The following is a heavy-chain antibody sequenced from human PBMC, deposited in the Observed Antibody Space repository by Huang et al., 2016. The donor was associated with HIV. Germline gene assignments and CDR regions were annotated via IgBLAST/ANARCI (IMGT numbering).Heavy chain of an antibody. CDR1: GYRFPNYW. V-gene: IGHV5-51*03. D-gene: IGHD5-18*01. CDR3: ARPLLGYSNGYYFDN. J-gene: IGHJ4*02. CDR2: IDPCESDT. Sequence: EVQLVQSGAVVKKPGESLKISCKGSGYRFPNYWIGWVRQMPGKGREWMGIIDPCESDTKSGPSFQGQVTISADKSVSTAYLQGSRLKASDSAVYYCARPLLGYSNGYYFDNWGQGTLVTVSS.